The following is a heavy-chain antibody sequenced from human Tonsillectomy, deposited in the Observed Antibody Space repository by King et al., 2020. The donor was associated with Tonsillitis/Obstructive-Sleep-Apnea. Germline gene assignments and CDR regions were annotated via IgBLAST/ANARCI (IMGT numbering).Heavy chain of an antibody. V-gene: IGHV3-53*04. CDR2: IYSGGAR. Sequence: VQLVESGGALVQPGGSLKLSCAASGFSVTTNYMSWVRQAPGRGLEWVSVIYSGGARFYAESVKGRFTISRHVSKNTLYLQMDGMKTEDTALYYCARRGILNRQGGQGTLVTVSS. CDR1: GFSVTTNY. D-gene: IGHD2/OR15-2a*01. J-gene: IGHJ4*02. CDR3: ARRGILNRQ.